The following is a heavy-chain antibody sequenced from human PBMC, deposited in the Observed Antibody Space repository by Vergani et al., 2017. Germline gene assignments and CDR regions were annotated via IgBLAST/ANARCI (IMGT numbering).Heavy chain of an antibody. J-gene: IGHJ4*02. CDR3: AKDNVPGYYDSSGYCDY. Sequence: EVQLVESGGDLVQPGRSLRLSCTASGFTFGYYAMDWFRQAPGQGLEWVGGIRSKAYGQATIYAASVKGRFTISRDDSKSIAYLQMNNLQTDDTAMYYCAKDNVPGYYDSSGYCDYWGQGTLVTVSS. V-gene: IGHV3-49*03. CDR2: IRSKAYGQAT. D-gene: IGHD3-22*01. CDR1: GFTFGYYA.